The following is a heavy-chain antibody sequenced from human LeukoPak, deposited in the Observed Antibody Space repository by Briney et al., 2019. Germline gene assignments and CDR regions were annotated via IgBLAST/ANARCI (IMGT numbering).Heavy chain of an antibody. CDR2: ISSSGSTI. J-gene: IGHJ6*02. V-gene: IGHV3-11*01. Sequence: GGSLRLSCAASGFTFSDYYMSWIRQAPGKGLEWVSYISSSGSTIYYADSVKGRFTISRDNAKNSLYLQMNSLRAEDTAVYYCAIPKGHSSSFYGMDVWGQGTTVTVSS. D-gene: IGHD6-13*01. CDR1: GFTFSDYY. CDR3: AIPKGHSSSFYGMDV.